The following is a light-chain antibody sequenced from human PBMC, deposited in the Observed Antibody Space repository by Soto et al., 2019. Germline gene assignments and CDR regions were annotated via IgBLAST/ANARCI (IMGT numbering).Light chain of an antibody. CDR1: QSVSSY. Sequence: EVVMTQSPATLSVSPGERVTLSCRASQSVSSYLAWYQQKPGQAPRLLMYEASNRATGIPARFSGGGSGTDFTLTISSLEPEDFAVYYCQQRSDWPWTFGQGTKVDIK. CDR3: QQRSDWPWT. J-gene: IGKJ1*01. CDR2: EAS. V-gene: IGKV3-11*01.